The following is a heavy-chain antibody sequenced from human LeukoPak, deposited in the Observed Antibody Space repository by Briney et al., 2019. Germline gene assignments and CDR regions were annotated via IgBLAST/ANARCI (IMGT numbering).Heavy chain of an antibody. CDR2: IYYSGST. Sequence: SETLSLTCTVSGGSVSSGSYYWSWIRQPPGKGLECIGYIYYSGSTNYNPSLKSRVTISVDTSKNQFSLKLSSVTAADTAVYYCASATYCSSTSCYGAAWFDPWGQGTPVTVSS. D-gene: IGHD2-2*01. CDR1: GGSVSSGSYY. V-gene: IGHV4-61*01. CDR3: ASATYCSSTSCYGAAWFDP. J-gene: IGHJ5*02.